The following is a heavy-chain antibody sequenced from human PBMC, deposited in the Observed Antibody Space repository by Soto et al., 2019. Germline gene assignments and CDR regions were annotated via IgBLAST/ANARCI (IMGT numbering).Heavy chain of an antibody. CDR2: IYYSGST. V-gene: IGHV4-39*01. CDR1: GGSISSSSYY. J-gene: IGHJ4*02. CDR3: ARQVRGYSKIYYFDY. D-gene: IGHD5-18*01. Sequence: SETLSLTCTVSGGSISSSSYYWGWIRQPPGKGLEWIGSIYYSGSTYYNPSLKSRVTISVDTSKNQFSLKLSSVTAADTAVYYCARQVRGYSKIYYFDYWGQGTLVTVSS.